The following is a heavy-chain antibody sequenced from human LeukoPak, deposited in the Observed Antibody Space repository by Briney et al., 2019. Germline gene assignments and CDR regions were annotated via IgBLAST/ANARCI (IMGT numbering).Heavy chain of an antibody. CDR2: IIPIFGTA. D-gene: IGHD5-18*01. V-gene: IGHV1-69*06. J-gene: IGHJ5*02. CDR3: ARGYSYVWFDP. Sequence: GASVKVSCKASGGTFSSYAISWVRQAPGQGLEWMGGIIPIFGTANYAQKFQGRVTITADKSTSAAYMELSSLRSEDTAVYYCARGYSYVWFDPWGQGTLVTVSS. CDR1: GGTFSSYA.